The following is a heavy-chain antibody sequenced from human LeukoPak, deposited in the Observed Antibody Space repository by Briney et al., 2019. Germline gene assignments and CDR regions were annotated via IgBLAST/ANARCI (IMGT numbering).Heavy chain of an antibody. Sequence: GGSLRLSCAASGFTFSSYSMNWVRQAPGKGLEWVSYISSSTSTIYYADSVKGRFTISRDNAKNSLYLQMNSLRAEDTAVYYCARVGEATAGAFDYWGQGTLVTVSS. J-gene: IGHJ4*02. D-gene: IGHD6-13*01. CDR1: GFTFSSYS. CDR3: ARVGEATAGAFDY. CDR2: ISSSTSTI. V-gene: IGHV3-48*01.